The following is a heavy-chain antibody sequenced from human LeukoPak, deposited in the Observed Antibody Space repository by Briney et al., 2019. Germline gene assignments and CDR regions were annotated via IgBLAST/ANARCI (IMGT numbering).Heavy chain of an antibody. Sequence: PSETLSLTCAVSAASFSSHYRTWIRQSPGKGLEWIGYISYIGSTNYNPSLKSRVTISIDTSRNQFSLKLRSVTAADTAVYYCARDLVTVTKGFDIWGQGTMVSVSS. CDR1: AASFSSHY. V-gene: IGHV4-59*11. CDR2: ISYIGST. CDR3: ARDLVTVTKGFDI. D-gene: IGHD4-17*01. J-gene: IGHJ3*02.